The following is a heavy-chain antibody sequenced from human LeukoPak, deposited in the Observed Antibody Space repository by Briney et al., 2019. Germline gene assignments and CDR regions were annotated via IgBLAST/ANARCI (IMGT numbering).Heavy chain of an antibody. Sequence: SETLSLTCAVYGGSFSGYYWSWIRQPPGEGLEWIGEINHSGSTNYNPSLKSRVTISVDTSKNQISLKLSSVTAADTAVYYCTKSSWSLFDPWGQGTLVTVSS. V-gene: IGHV4-34*01. CDR1: GGSFSGYY. CDR3: TKSSWSLFDP. CDR2: INHSGST. D-gene: IGHD3-10*01. J-gene: IGHJ5*02.